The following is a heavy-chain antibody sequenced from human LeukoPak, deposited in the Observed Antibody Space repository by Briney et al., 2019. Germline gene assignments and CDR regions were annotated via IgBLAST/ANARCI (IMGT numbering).Heavy chain of an antibody. CDR3: AKDPRLSTYYFDY. J-gene: IGHJ4*02. V-gene: IGHV3-30*02. D-gene: IGHD3-16*02. Sequence: GGSLRLSCAASGSTFSNYWMHWVRQAPGKGLEWVAFIRYDGSNKYYADSVKGRFTISRDNSKNTLYLQMNSLRAEDTAVYYCAKDPRLSTYYFDYWGQGTLVTVSS. CDR2: IRYDGSNK. CDR1: GSTFSNYW.